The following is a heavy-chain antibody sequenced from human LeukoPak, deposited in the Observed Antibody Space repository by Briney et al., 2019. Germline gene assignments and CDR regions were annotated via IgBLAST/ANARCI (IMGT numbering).Heavy chain of an antibody. D-gene: IGHD1-26*01. J-gene: IGHJ6*03. CDR3: AREGSGSYYHYYYYMDV. CDR2: ISSSGSTI. V-gene: IGHV3-11*04. Sequence: GGSLRLSCETSGFTFSKHALNWVRQAPGKGLEWVSYISSSGSTIYYADSVKGRFTISRDNAKNSLYLQMNSLRAEDTAVYYCAREGSGSYYHYYYYMDVWGKGTTVTVSS. CDR1: GFTFSKHA.